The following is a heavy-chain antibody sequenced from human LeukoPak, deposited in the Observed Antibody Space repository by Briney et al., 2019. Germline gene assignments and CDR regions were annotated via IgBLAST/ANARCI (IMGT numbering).Heavy chain of an antibody. CDR1: RYTFTSYG. CDR3: ARRVAVARRDAFDI. Sequence: GSSVKVSCKASRYTFTSYGISWVGQAPGQGLEWMGWISSYNGNTNYAQKLQGRVTMSTDTSTGTAYMEVRSLRSDDTAVYYCARRVAVARRDAFDIWGQGTMVTVSS. J-gene: IGHJ3*02. D-gene: IGHD6-19*01. CDR2: ISSYNGNT. V-gene: IGHV1-18*01.